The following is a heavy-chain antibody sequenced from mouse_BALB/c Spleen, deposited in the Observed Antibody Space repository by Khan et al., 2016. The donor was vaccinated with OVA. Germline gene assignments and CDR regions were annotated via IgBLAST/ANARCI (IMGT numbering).Heavy chain of an antibody. CDR1: GYTFTSYT. J-gene: IGHJ3*01. Sequence: VQLVETGAELARPGASVKMSCKASGYTFTSYTIHWIKMRPGQGLEWIGYINPNNGYTNYNQKFKDKATLTADKSSTTAYMQLSSLTSDDSAVYNCVRDGVYYGNDGWFAYWGLGTLVTVSA. D-gene: IGHD2-2*01. CDR3: VRDGVYYGNDGWFAY. CDR2: INPNNGYT. V-gene: IGHV1-4*01.